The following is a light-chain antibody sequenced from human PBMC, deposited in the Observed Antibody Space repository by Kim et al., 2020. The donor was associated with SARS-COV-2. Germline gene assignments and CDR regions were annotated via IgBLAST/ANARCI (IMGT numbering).Light chain of an antibody. Sequence: EKVMTQSPATLSVSPGERATLSCRASQSVSSNLAWYQQKPVQAPRLLIYGASTRATGIPARFSGNGSGTDFTLTISSLQSEDFAVYYCQQYNNWPPGFGQGTKVDIK. CDR2: GAS. CDR3: QQYNNWPPG. V-gene: IGKV3-15*01. J-gene: IGKJ1*01. CDR1: QSVSSN.